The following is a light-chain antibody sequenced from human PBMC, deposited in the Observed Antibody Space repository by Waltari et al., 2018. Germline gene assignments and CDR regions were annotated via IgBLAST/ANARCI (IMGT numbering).Light chain of an antibody. J-gene: IGKJ1*01. CDR1: QNVGTY. CDR3: QNHERLPAM. CDR2: HAS. V-gene: IGKV3-20*01. Sequence: EIELTQSPGTLSLSQGERDNLSCRASQNVGTYLAWYQQKPGQAPRLLIYHASSRATGIPDRFSGSGSGTDFSLTISRLEPEDFAVYYCQNHERLPAMFGQGTNVEIK.